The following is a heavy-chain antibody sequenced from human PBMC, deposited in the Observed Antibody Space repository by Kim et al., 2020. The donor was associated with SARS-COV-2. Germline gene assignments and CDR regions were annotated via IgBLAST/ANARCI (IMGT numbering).Heavy chain of an antibody. D-gene: IGHD6-19*01. J-gene: IGHJ4*02. V-gene: IGHV3-9*01. CDR3: TKGGGAVAGTGADY. Sequence: GGSLRLSCAASGFTFDDYAMHWVRQAPGKGLEWVSGISWNSGSIGYADSVKGRFTISRDNAKNFLYLQMNSLRAEDTALYYCTKGGGAVAGTGADYWGQGTLVTVSS. CDR2: ISWNSGSI. CDR1: GFTFDDYA.